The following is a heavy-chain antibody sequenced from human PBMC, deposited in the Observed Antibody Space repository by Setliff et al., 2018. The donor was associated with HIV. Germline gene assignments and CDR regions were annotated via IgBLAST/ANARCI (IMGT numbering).Heavy chain of an antibody. CDR1: GFTFNNFA. V-gene: IGHV3-66*02. Sequence: GGSLRLSCAASGFTFNNFAMNWVRQAPGKGLEWVSIIHSGGDTHYADSVQGRLTVSRDISKNTVFLRLNSLRVEDTAVYFCARDPFGGGDLINGVPWGQGTLVTVSS. D-gene: IGHD3-16*01. CDR3: ARDPFGGGDLINGVP. J-gene: IGHJ5*02. CDR2: IIHSGGDT.